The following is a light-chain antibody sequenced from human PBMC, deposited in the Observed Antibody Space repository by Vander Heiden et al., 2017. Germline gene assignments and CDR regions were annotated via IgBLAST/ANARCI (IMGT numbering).Light chain of an antibody. V-gene: IGKV1-5*03. J-gene: IGKJ1*01. CDR3: QQYNTYWT. Sequence: DIQMTQSPSTLSASVGDRVTITCRASQSISTDLAWYQHKPGTAPKLLIYKASTLESGVPSRFSGSGSGTEFTLTISSLQPDDFATYYCQQYNTYWTSGQGTKVEIK. CDR2: KAS. CDR1: QSISTD.